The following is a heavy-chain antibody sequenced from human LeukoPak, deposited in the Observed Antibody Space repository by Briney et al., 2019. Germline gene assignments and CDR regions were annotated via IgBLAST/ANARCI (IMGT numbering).Heavy chain of an antibody. D-gene: IGHD3-22*01. J-gene: IGHJ4*02. CDR1: GYTFTGYY. CDR3: AREWSPGTMIRSLDY. Sequence: ASVKVSCKASGYTFTGYYTHWVGQAPGQGLEWMGWINPNSGGTNYAQKFQGRVTMTRDTSISTAYMELSRLRSDDTAVYYCAREWSPGTMIRSLDYWGRGTLVTVSS. CDR2: INPNSGGT. V-gene: IGHV1-2*02.